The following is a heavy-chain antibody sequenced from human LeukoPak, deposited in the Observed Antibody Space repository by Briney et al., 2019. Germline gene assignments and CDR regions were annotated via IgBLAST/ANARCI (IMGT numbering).Heavy chain of an antibody. J-gene: IGHJ6*02. D-gene: IGHD1-26*01. CDR2: ISNDENNE. V-gene: IGHV3-30*18. CDR1: GITLRRYV. Sequence: GRSPRHSCAPSGITLRRYVMHWVRAAPGGGVEWGADISNDENNEYYADSVKAGFTISRNNSKNTLYLQMSSLRAEDTAVYYCAKDRGGYRYYAMAVWGQGTTVTVSS. CDR3: AKDRGGYRYYAMAV.